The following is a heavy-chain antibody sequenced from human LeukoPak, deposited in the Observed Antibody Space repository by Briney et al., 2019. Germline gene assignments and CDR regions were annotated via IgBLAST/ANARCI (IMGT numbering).Heavy chain of an antibody. Sequence: SETLSLTCTVSGDSLRSYYWSWIRRPPGRGLEWIGYIYYSGGTNYNPSLKSRVTISVDTSKNQFSLKLSSVTAADTAVYYCARIERDNSFDYWGQGTLVTVSS. CDR2: IYYSGGT. CDR1: GDSLRSYY. D-gene: IGHD5-24*01. CDR3: ARIERDNSFDY. V-gene: IGHV4-59*12. J-gene: IGHJ4*02.